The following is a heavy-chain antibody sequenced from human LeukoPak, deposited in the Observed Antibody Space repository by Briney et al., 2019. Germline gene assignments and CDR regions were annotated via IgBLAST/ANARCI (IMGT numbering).Heavy chain of an antibody. CDR3: ARGSSNVAARNNWFDP. D-gene: IGHD6-6*01. Sequence: PGGSLRLSCAASGFTFSGYDMNWVRQAPGKGLEWVSSISGSSSYIYYADSMKGRFTISRDNGKNSLYLQMNSLRAEDTAVYFCARGSSNVAARNNWFDPWGQGTLVAVSS. V-gene: IGHV3-21*01. J-gene: IGHJ5*02. CDR1: GFTFSGYD. CDR2: ISGSSSYI.